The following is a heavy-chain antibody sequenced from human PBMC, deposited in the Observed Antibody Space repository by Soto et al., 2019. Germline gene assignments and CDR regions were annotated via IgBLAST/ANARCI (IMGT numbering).Heavy chain of an antibody. J-gene: IGHJ4*02. V-gene: IGHV1-69*02. CDR3: ATNYGSGSTHFDY. Sequence: QVQLVQSGAEVKKPGSSVKVSCTASRGTFSYNTISWVRQAPGQGLEWMGRVIPMVGMSSYAQKFQGRHTITADKPTSTVYMVLNSLRPEDTAVYYCATNYGSGSTHFDYWGQGPLVTVSS. CDR1: RGTFSYNT. CDR2: VIPMVGMS. D-gene: IGHD3-10*01.